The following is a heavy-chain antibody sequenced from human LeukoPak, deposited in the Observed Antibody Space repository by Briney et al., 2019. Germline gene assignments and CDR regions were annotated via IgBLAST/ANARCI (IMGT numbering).Heavy chain of an antibody. V-gene: IGHV3-21*01. J-gene: IGHJ3*02. CDR2: ISGYGRYI. CDR3: ARDRSSWYLQLPNNAFDI. D-gene: IGHD6-13*01. CDR1: GFTFNNYA. Sequence: PGGSLRLSCAASGFTFNNYALTGVRQTPGKGLECVSAISGYGRYIYYAGSGKGRFTSPRNNAKNSLYLQMNSLRAEDTAVYYCARDRSSWYLQLPNNAFDIWGQGTMVTVSS.